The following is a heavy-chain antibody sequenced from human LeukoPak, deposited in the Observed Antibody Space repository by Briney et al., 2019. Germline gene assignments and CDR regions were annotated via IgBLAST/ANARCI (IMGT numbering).Heavy chain of an antibody. J-gene: IGHJ6*04. CDR2: IYHSGST. Sequence: PSETLSLTCAVSGYSISSGYYWGWIRQPPGKGLEWIGSIYHSGSTYYNPSLKSRVTISVDTSKNQFSLKLSSVTAADTAVYYCARGLRSSSWYSHYYYGMDVRGKGTTVTVSS. V-gene: IGHV4-38-2*01. D-gene: IGHD6-13*01. CDR3: ARGLRSSSWYSHYYYGMDV. CDR1: GYSISSGYY.